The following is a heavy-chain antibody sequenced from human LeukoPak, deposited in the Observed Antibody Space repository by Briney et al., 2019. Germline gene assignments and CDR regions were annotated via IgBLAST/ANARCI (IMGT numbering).Heavy chain of an antibody. V-gene: IGHV4-59*08. D-gene: IGHD1-1*01. Sequence: SETLSLTCTVSGDSTSSHYWSWIRQPPGKGLEWIGFVHSTGSTNYNPSLKSRVSLSVDTSKNQFSLKLSSVTAADTAVYYCARLQRLTLEFDYWGQGTLVTVSS. CDR3: ARLQRLTLEFDY. CDR2: VHSTGST. CDR1: GDSTSSHY. J-gene: IGHJ4*02.